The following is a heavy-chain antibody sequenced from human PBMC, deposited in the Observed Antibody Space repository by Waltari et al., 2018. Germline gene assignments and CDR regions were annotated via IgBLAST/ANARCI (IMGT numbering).Heavy chain of an antibody. Sequence: VQLLESGGGLVQPGGSLRLSCAASGIPLSAYTVAWVRQTPDKRLEWVSGITSSGGRTYTADSVEGRFTISRDKSQDMVHLEMTSLSAEDTAVYYCRAGSDVSEWLFRTDYIDYWGQGSLVTVSS. CDR2: ITSSGGRT. V-gene: IGHV3-23*01. CDR1: GIPLSAYT. J-gene: IGHJ4*02. CDR3: RAGSDVSEWLFRTDYIDY. D-gene: IGHD3-3*01.